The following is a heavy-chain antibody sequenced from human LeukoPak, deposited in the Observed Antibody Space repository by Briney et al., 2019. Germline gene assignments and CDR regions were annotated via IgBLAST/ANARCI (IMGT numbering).Heavy chain of an antibody. CDR2: INTDGSST. J-gene: IGHJ4*02. Sequence: GGSLRLSCAASGFTFSTYWMHWVRQAPGKGLVWISRINTDGSSTSYADSVKGRFTISRDNAKNTLYLQMNSLRAEDTAVYYCARSMLTIPIPGGYWGQGTLVTVSS. CDR1: GFTFSTYW. D-gene: IGHD3-16*01. CDR3: ARSMLTIPIPGGY. V-gene: IGHV3-74*01.